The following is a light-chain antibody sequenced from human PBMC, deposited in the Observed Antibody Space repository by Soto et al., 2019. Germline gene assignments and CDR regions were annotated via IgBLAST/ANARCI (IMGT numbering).Light chain of an antibody. Sequence: EIVLTQSPGTLSLSPGERATLSCRASQSVGNNYLAWFQQKPGQAPRLLIYDASSRAAGIPDRFSGSGSGTDFTLTISRLEAEDFAVYYCQQYNNWPIFGQGTKLEIK. CDR1: QSVGNNY. V-gene: IGKV3-20*01. J-gene: IGKJ2*01. CDR2: DAS. CDR3: QQYNNWPI.